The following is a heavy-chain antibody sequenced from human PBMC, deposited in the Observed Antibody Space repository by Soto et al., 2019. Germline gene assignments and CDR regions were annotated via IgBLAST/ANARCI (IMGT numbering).Heavy chain of an antibody. CDR3: ARALRGGSYLFF. CDR2: INHSGST. J-gene: IGHJ4*02. CDR1: GGSFSGYY. V-gene: IGHV4-34*01. D-gene: IGHD1-26*01. Sequence: SETLSLTCAVYGGSFSGYYWSWIRQPPGKGLEWIGEINHSGSTNYNPSLKSRVTISVDTSKNQFSLKLSSVTAADTAVYYCARALRGGSYLFFGGQRTLFTVSS.